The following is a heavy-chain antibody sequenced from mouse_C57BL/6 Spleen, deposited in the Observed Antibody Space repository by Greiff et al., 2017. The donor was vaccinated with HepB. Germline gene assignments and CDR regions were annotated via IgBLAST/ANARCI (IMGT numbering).Heavy chain of an antibody. CDR2: IDPSDSST. Sequence: QVQLQQPGAELVMPGASVKLSCKASGYTFTSYWLHWVKQRPGQGLEWIGEIDPSDSSTNYNQKFKGKSTLTVDKSSSTAYMQLSSLTSEDSAVYDCAARGTSFDYWGQGTTLTVSS. CDR3: AARGTSFDY. V-gene: IGHV1-69*01. J-gene: IGHJ2*01. D-gene: IGHD3-3*01. CDR1: GYTFTSYW.